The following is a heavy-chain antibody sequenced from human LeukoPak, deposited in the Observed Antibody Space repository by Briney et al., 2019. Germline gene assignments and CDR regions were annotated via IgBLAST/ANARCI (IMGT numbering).Heavy chain of an antibody. CDR1: GGSISSSSYY. CDR3: ARKQQLEYFDY. CDR2: IYYSGST. D-gene: IGHD6-13*01. J-gene: IGHJ4*02. V-gene: IGHV4-39*07. Sequence: SETLSLTCTVSGGSISSSSYYWGWIRQPPGKGLEWIGSIYYSGSTYYNPSLKSRVTISVDTSKNQFSLKLSSVTAADTAVYYCARKQQLEYFDYWGQGTLVTVSS.